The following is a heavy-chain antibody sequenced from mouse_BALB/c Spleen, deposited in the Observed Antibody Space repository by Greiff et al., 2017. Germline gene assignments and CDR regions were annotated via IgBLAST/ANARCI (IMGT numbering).Heavy chain of an antibody. CDR1: GFSLTSYG. D-gene: IGHD2-4*01. CDR2: IWAGGST. Sequence: VQLQQSGPGLVAPSQSLSITCTVSGFSLTSYGVHWVRQPPGKGLEWLGVIWAGGSTNYNSALMSRLSISKDNSKSQVFLKMNSLQTDDTAMYYGASIIYYDYGHAMDYWGQGTSVTVSS. V-gene: IGHV2-9*02. J-gene: IGHJ4*01. CDR3: ASIIYYDYGHAMDY.